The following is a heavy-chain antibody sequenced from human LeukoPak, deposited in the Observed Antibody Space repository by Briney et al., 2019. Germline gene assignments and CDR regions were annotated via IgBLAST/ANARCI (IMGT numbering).Heavy chain of an antibody. V-gene: IGHV3-7*01. CDR2: IKQDGSEK. CDR3: ARVEADYGDYYPWDY. CDR1: GFTFSSYW. D-gene: IGHD4-17*01. Sequence: GSLRLSCAASGFTFSSYWMSWVRQAPGKGLEWVANIKQDGSEKYYVDSVKGRFTISRDNSKNTLYLQMNSLRAEDTAVYYCARVEADYGDYYPWDYWGQGTLVTVSS. J-gene: IGHJ4*02.